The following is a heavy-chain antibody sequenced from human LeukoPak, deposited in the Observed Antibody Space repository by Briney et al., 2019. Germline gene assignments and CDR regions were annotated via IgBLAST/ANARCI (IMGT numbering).Heavy chain of an antibody. CDR2: ISYDGSNK. D-gene: IGHD2-2*01. V-gene: IGHV3-30-3*02. CDR3: AKSIVVVPAANTYYFDY. CDR1: GFTFSSYA. Sequence: GRSLRLSCAASGFTFSSYAMHWVRQAPGKGLEWVAVISYDGSNKYYADSVKGRFTISRDNSKNTLYLQMNSLRAEDTAVYYCAKSIVVVPAANTYYFDYWGQGTLVTVSS. J-gene: IGHJ4*02.